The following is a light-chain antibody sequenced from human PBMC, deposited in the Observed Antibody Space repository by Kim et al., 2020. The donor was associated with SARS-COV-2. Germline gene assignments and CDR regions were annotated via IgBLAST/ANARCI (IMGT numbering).Light chain of an antibody. CDR2: GAF. CDR3: QQSSNWPYT. CDR1: QSINTN. V-gene: IGKV3-15*01. J-gene: IGKJ2*01. Sequence: SVSPGERAPLSCRTSQSINTNLAWYQPKLGQAPRLLMYGAFSRAPGIPARFSGRGSGTEFTLTISSLQSEDFAVYYCQQSSNWPYTFGQGTKLEI.